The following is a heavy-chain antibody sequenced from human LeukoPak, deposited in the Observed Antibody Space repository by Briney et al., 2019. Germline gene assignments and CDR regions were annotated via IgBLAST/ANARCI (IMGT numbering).Heavy chain of an antibody. J-gene: IGHJ6*03. CDR3: ARAGYYYGPNYYYCMDV. Sequence: PSETLSLTCTVSGGSISSYYWSWIRQPAGKGLEWIGRIYTSGSTNYNPSLKSRVTMSVDTSKNQFSLKLSSVTAADTAVYYCARAGYYYGPNYYYCMDVWGKGTTVTISS. CDR1: GGSISSYY. D-gene: IGHD3-22*01. CDR2: IYTSGST. V-gene: IGHV4-4*07.